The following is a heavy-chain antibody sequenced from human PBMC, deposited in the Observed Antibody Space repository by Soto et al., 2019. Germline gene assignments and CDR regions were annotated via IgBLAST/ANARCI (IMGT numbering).Heavy chain of an antibody. CDR2: IYYSGST. CDR3: ARARCSGGSCYFDAFDI. CDR1: GGSISSYY. V-gene: IGHV4-59*01. D-gene: IGHD2-15*01. J-gene: IGHJ3*02. Sequence: QVQLQESGPGLVKPSETLSLTCTVSGGSISSYYWSWIRQPPGKGLEWIGYIYYSGSTNYNPSLKSRVTISVDTSKNQFSLKLSSVTAADTAVYYCARARCSGGSCYFDAFDIWGQGTMVTVSS.